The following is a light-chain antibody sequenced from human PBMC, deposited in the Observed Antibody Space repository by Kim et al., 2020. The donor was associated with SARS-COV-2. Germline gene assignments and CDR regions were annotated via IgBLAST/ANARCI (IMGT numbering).Light chain of an antibody. J-gene: IGKJ5*01. CDR1: QSSSSS. V-gene: IGKV3-15*01. CDR3: QQYAYWRA. Sequence: PGERATPSCRASQSSSSSLAWYQQTPGQAPRVLIYGASARATGIPARFSGSGSGTEFTLTISNLQSEDFAVYYCQQYAYWRAFGQGTRLEIK. CDR2: GAS.